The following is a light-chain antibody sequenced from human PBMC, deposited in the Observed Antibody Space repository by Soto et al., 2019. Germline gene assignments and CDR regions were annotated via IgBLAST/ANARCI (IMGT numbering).Light chain of an antibody. J-gene: IGLJ1*01. CDR3: TSYTSSSTYV. CDR2: DVS. Sequence: QSVLTQPASVSGSPGESITISCTGTSSDVGAYNYVSWYQQDPGKAPKLMIYDVSSRPSGVSNRFSGSKSGHTASLTISGLQAEGEADYYCTSYTSSSTYVFGTGTRSPS. CDR1: SSDVGAYNY. V-gene: IGLV2-14*01.